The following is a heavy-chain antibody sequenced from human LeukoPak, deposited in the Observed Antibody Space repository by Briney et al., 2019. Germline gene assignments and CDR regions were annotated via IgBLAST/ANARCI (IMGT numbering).Heavy chain of an antibody. CDR1: GYTFTAYY. V-gene: IGHV1-2*02. CDR2: VNPNSGGT. Sequence: ASVKVSCKASGYTFTAYYIHWVRQAPGQGLESMGWVNPNSGGTNYAQKFQGRVTMTRDTSISTAYMELSRLTSDDTAVYYCARDAIVRDYSNSDYWGQGTLVTVSS. CDR3: ARDAIVRDYSNSDY. J-gene: IGHJ4*02. D-gene: IGHD4-11*01.